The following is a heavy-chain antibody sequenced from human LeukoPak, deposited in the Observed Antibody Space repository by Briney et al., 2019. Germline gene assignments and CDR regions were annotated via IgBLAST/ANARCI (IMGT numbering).Heavy chain of an antibody. J-gene: IGHJ5*02. V-gene: IGHV4-59*01. CDR1: GGSISHYY. CDR2: IYYSGST. Sequence: SETLSLTCTVSGGSISHYYWSWIRQPPGKGLEWIGYIYYSGSTNYNPALKSRVTISVDTSKNQFSLKLSSVTAADTAVYYCARGYYDSSGYLISYNWFDPWGQGTLVTVSS. CDR3: ARGYYDSSGYLISYNWFDP. D-gene: IGHD3-22*01.